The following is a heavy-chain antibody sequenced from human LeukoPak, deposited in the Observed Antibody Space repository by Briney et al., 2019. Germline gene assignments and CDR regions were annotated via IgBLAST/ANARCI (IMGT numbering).Heavy chain of an antibody. D-gene: IGHD6-19*01. Sequence: GGSLRLSCAASGFIFNTYVMSWVRQAPGKGLEWVSVIYSGGSTYYADSVKGRFTISRDNAKKFLYLQMSGLRAEDTAVYYCARDGSGWNNWFDPWGQGTLVAVSS. V-gene: IGHV3-66*01. CDR2: IYSGGST. J-gene: IGHJ5*02. CDR3: ARDGSGWNNWFDP. CDR1: GFIFNTYV.